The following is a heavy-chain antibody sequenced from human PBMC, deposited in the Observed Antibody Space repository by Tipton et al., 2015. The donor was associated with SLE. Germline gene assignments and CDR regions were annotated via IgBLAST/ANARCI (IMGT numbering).Heavy chain of an antibody. CDR2: IYHSGDT. V-gene: IGHV4-38-2*02. CDR3: ARDWDSGSTWDY. CDR1: GYSIFDGYY. J-gene: IGHJ4*02. Sequence: TLSLTCTVSGYSIFDGYYWGWIRQPPGKGPEWIGTIYHSGDTYYNPSLKSRVTLTVDTSKNQFSLSLNSVTAADTAVYYCARDWDSGSTWDYWGQGTLVTVSS. D-gene: IGHD1-26*01.